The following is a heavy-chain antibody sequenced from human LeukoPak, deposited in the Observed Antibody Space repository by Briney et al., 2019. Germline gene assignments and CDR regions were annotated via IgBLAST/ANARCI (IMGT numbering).Heavy chain of an antibody. V-gene: IGHV5-51*01. J-gene: IGHJ3*02. CDR2: IYPGDSDT. CDR1: GYSFTSYW. CDR3: ARPGTVILWFGELLPQDAFDI. D-gene: IGHD3-10*01. Sequence: GESLKISCKGSGYSFTSYWIGWVRQMPGKGLEWMGIIYPGDSDTRYSPSFQGQVTISADKSISTASLQWSSLKASDTAMYYCARPGTVILWFGELLPQDAFDIWGQGTMVTVSS.